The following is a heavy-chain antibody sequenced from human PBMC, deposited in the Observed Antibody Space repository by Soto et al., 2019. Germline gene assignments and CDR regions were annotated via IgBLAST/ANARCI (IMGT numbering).Heavy chain of an antibody. CDR1: GGTFSSYA. D-gene: IGHD2-2*01. J-gene: IGHJ6*02. CDR2: IIPIFGTA. V-gene: IGHV1-69*12. Sequence: QVQLVQSGAEVKKPGSSVKVSCKASGGTFSSYAISWVRQAPGQGLEWMGGIIPIFGTANYAQKFQGRVRITADASATTAHMELGSLRIEDTVVYCCASRFLSDIVLVPAAILPYYYYYGMDVWGQGTTVTVSS. CDR3: ASRFLSDIVLVPAAILPYYYYYGMDV.